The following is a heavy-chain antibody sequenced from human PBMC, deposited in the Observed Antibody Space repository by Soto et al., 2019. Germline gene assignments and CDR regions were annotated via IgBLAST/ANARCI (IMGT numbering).Heavy chain of an antibody. Sequence: QVHLQESGPGLVKPSETLSLTCAVSGASIGSGGWWSWVRQPPGKGLEWVAEIFHDGNTNYSPSLKRRVTLSVDKSQNQFSLNVYSVTAADTAVYYCARHEGWTGPDQWGQGTLVTVSS. CDR1: GASIGSGGW. J-gene: IGHJ5*02. D-gene: IGHD2-8*02. V-gene: IGHV4-4*02. CDR3: ARHEGWTGPDQ. CDR2: IFHDGNT.